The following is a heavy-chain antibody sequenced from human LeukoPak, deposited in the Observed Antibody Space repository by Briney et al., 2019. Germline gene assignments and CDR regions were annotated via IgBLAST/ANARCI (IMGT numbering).Heavy chain of an antibody. J-gene: IGHJ4*02. CDR2: ISGGGVST. CDR3: ALYLRVRGDY. Sequence: SGGSLRLSCAASGFTFSSYAMSWVRQAPGKGLEWVSAISGGGVSTYYTDSVKGRFTISRDNSKNTLYLQMNSLRAEDTAVYYCALYLRVRGDYWGQGTLVSVSS. V-gene: IGHV3-23*01. CDR1: GFTFSSYA. D-gene: IGHD3-10*01.